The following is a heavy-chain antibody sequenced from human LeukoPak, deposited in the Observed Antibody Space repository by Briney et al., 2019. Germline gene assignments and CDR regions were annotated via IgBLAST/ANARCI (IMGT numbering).Heavy chain of an antibody. D-gene: IGHD4-17*01. CDR1: GGTFSSYA. V-gene: IGHV1-69*06. CDR3: ARGESNAVTKPFDY. J-gene: IGHJ4*02. Sequence: GSSVKVSCKASGGTFSSYAISWVRQAPGQGLEWMGGIIPIFGTANYAQKFQGRVTITADKSTSTAYMELSSLRSEDTAVYYCARGESNAVTKPFDYWGQGTLVTVSS. CDR2: IIPIFGTA.